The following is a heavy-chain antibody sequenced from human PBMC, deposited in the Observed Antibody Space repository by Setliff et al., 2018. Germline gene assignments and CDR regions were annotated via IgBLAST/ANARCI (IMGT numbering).Heavy chain of an antibody. CDR3: ARESRFGYSGYDCAFDY. J-gene: IGHJ4*02. CDR2: IDPSGNT. CDR1: GDSISSATNY. D-gene: IGHD5-12*01. V-gene: IGHV4-61*09. Sequence: KTSETLSLTCTVSGDSISSATNYWSWIRQPAGKGLEWIGHIDPSGNTNYNPSLKSRVTISGDTSKNQFFLNLDSVTAADTALYYCARESRFGYSGYDCAFDYWGQGMLVTVSS.